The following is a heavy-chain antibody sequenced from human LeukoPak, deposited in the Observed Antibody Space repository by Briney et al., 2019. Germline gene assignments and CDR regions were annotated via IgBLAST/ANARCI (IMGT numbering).Heavy chain of an antibody. D-gene: IGHD5-24*01. CDR1: GFTFRIYA. V-gene: IGHV3-23*01. CDR3: AKPPYGRDVYNYFDY. J-gene: IGHJ4*02. Sequence: PGGSLRLSCAGSGFTFRIYAMSWVRQAPGEGLEWVSAIRGSGGSTYYADSAKGRFTIYRDNSKNTLYLQMNSLRVEDTAVYYCAKPPYGRDVYNYFDYWGQGTPVTVSS. CDR2: IRGSGGST.